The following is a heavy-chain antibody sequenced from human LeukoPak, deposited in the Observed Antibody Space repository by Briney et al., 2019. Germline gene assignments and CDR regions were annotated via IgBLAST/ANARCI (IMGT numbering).Heavy chain of an antibody. CDR3: ARGRWVGTTQAYYLDF. J-gene: IGHJ4*02. CDR2: VNAGNGDT. Sequence: ASVKVSCKTSGYGFMNYAVQWVRQAPGERLEWMGWVNAGNGDTRYSPEFQGRVTIARDTSASTVYMELSSLTSAGTATYYCARGRWVGTTQAYYLDFWGQGTLVTVSS. V-gene: IGHV1-3*01. CDR1: GYGFMNYA. D-gene: IGHD1-26*01.